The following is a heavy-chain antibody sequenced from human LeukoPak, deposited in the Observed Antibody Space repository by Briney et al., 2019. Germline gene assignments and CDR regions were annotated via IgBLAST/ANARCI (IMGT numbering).Heavy chain of an antibody. Sequence: GGSLRLSCEASGFTFSSYAIRWVRQAPGTGLEWVSSIPGSGGATYYADSVRGRFTISRDHSKNTLFLQMNSLRAEDTAVYYCANVAATKFYYFDYWGQGTLVTVSS. CDR3: ANVAATKFYYFDY. CDR2: IPGSGGAT. V-gene: IGHV3-23*01. CDR1: GFTFSSYA. J-gene: IGHJ4*02. D-gene: IGHD1-26*01.